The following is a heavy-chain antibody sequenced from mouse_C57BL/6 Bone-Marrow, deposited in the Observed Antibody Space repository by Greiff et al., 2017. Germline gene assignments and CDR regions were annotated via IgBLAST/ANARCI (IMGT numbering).Heavy chain of an antibody. D-gene: IGHD1-1*01. CDR2: INPNNGGT. J-gene: IGHJ1*03. CDR3: ARYPHYDGSSPWYFDV. CDR1: GYTFTDYY. Sequence: EVQLQQSGPELVKPGASVKISCKASGYTFTDYYMNWVKQSHGKSLEWIGDINPNNGGTSYNQKFKGKATLTVDKSSSTAYMELRSLTSEDSAVYYCARYPHYDGSSPWYFDVWGTGTTVTVSS. V-gene: IGHV1-26*01.